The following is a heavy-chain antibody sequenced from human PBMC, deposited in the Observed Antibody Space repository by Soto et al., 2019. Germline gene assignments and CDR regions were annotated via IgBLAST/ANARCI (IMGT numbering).Heavy chain of an antibody. CDR1: GGSISSYY. J-gene: IGHJ5*02. CDR2: IYYSGST. D-gene: IGHD1-26*01. V-gene: IGHV4-59*01. Sequence: SETLSLTCTVSGGSISSYYWSWIRQPPGKGLEWIGYIYYSGSTNYNPSLKSRVTISVDTSKNQFSLKLSSATAADTAVYYCARYRPNWFDPWGQGTLVTVSS. CDR3: ARYRPNWFDP.